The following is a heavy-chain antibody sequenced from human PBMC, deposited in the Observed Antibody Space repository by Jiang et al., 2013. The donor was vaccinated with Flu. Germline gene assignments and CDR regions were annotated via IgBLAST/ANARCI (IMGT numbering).Heavy chain of an antibody. J-gene: IGHJ4*02. CDR3: AKWSYSQTVAGPGTKYYFDY. D-gene: IGHD6-19*01. V-gene: IGHV3-23*01. CDR2: ISGSGGST. CDR1: GFTFSSYA. Sequence: GLVQPGGSLRLSCAASGFTFSSYAMSWVRQAPGKGLEWVSAISGSGGSTYYADSVKGRFTISRDNSKNTLYLQMNSLRAEDTAVYYCAKWSYSQTVAGPGTKYYFDYWGQGTLVTVSS.